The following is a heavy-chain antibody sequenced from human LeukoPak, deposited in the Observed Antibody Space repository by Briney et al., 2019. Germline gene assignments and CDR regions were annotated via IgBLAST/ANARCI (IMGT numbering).Heavy chain of an antibody. D-gene: IGHD2-2*02. CDR2: ISSSGSTI. J-gene: IGHJ4*02. V-gene: IGHV3-48*04. CDR3: GMGYCSSTSCYKGWFDY. Sequence: PGGSLRLSCAASGFTFSSYAMSWVRQAPGKGLEWVSYISSSGSTIYYADSVKGRFTISRDNAKNSLYLQMNSLRAEDTAVYYCGMGYCSSTSCYKGWFDYWGQGTLVTVSS. CDR1: GFTFSSYA.